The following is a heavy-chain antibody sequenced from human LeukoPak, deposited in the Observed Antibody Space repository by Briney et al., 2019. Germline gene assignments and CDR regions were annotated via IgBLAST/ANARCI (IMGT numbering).Heavy chain of an antibody. D-gene: IGHD2-15*01. CDR1: GFTFSSYW. J-gene: IGHJ3*02. CDR2: IKQDGSEK. V-gene: IGHV3-7*05. Sequence: GGSLRLSCAASGFTFSSYWMGWVRQAPGKGLEWVANIKQDGSEKYYVDSVRGRFTISRDDAKNSLYLQMNSLRAEDTAVYYCARSGSASFDIWGQGTMVTVSS. CDR3: ARSGSASFDI.